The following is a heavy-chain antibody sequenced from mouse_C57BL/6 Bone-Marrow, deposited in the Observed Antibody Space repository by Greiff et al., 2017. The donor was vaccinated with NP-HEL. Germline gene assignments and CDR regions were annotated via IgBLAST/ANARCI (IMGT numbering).Heavy chain of an antibody. D-gene: IGHD1-1*01. CDR1: GFNFSSYG. CDR3: ARPPPYGSLFDY. J-gene: IGHJ2*01. CDR2: ISSGGSYT. Sequence: EVQLVESGGDLVKPGGSLKLSCAASGFNFSSYGMSWVRQTPDKRLEWVATISSGGSYTYYPDSVKGRFTIYRDNAKNTLYLQMSSLKSEDTAMYYCARPPPYGSLFDYWGQGTTLTVSS. V-gene: IGHV5-6*01.